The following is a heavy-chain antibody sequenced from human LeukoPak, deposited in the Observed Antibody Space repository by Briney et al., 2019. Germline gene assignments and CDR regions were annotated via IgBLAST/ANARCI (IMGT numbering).Heavy chain of an antibody. D-gene: IGHD1-14*01. CDR3: ARAPGRRYFDY. J-gene: IGHJ4*02. Sequence: PSETLSLTCAVYGGSFSGYYWSWIRQPPGKGLDWIGEINHSGSTNYNPSLKSRVTISVDTSKNQFSLKLSSVTAADTAVYYCARAPGRRYFDYWGQGTLVTVSS. CDR1: GGSFSGYY. CDR2: INHSGST. V-gene: IGHV4-34*01.